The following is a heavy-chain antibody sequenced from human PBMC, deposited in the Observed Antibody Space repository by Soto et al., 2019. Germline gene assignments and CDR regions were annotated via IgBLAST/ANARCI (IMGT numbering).Heavy chain of an antibody. J-gene: IGHJ4*02. CDR2: IFYSGST. D-gene: IGHD1-26*01. CDR3: ARAQGVGASDY. CDR1: GGAISNYY. Sequence: SETLSLTSTVSGGAISNYYWSLIRQPPGKGLEWIAYIFYSGSTNYNPSIKSRVTISVDTSKSQVSLKLRSVTAADTAVYYCARAQGVGASDYWGQGTLVTVSS. V-gene: IGHV4-59*01.